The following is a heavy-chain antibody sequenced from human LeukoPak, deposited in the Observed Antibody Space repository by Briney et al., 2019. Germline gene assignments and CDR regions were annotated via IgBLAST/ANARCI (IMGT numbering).Heavy chain of an antibody. D-gene: IGHD6-19*01. Sequence: PSETLSLTCTVSGDSISSSSYYWGWIRQPPGKGLEWLGSIYYSGSTNYNPSLKSRVTISVDTSKNQFSLKLSSVTAADTAVYYCARVLSSYYYYYMDVWGKGTTVTVSS. V-gene: IGHV4-39*07. CDR1: GDSISSSSYY. J-gene: IGHJ6*03. CDR3: ARVLSSYYYYYMDV. CDR2: IYYSGST.